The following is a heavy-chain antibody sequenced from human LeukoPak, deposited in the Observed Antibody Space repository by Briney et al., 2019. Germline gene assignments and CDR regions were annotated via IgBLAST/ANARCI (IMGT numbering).Heavy chain of an antibody. J-gene: IGHJ4*02. V-gene: IGHV3-23*01. CDR3: AKDRGRYYDSSGYYWGYYFDS. CDR2: ISGSGGGT. CDR1: GFTFSTYA. D-gene: IGHD3-22*01. Sequence: GGSLRLSCAASGFTFSTYAVNWVRQAPGKGLEWVSAISGSGGGTYYADSVKGLFTISRDNSKNTLYLQMSSLRAEDTAIYYCAKDRGRYYDSSGYYWGYYFDSWGQGILVTVST.